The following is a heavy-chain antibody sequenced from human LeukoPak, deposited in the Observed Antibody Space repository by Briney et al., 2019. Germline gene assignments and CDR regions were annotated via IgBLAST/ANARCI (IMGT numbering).Heavy chain of an antibody. D-gene: IGHD1-26*01. CDR3: AGGMYSRDYFES. Sequence: PGGSLRLTCAASGFTFSSYGMHWVRQAPGKGLEWVSYISSSSSTIYYADSVKGRFTISRDNARNSLYMQMNSLRAEDTAVYYCAGGMYSRDYFESWGQGTLVTVSS. V-gene: IGHV3-48*01. CDR2: ISSSSSTI. J-gene: IGHJ4*02. CDR1: GFTFSSYG.